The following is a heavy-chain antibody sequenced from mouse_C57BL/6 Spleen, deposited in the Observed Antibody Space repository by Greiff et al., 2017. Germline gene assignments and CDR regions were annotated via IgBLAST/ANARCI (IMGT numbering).Heavy chain of an antibody. D-gene: IGHD1-1*01. CDR1: GFTFSDYG. Sequence: EVQGVESGGGLVKPGGSLKLSCAASGFTFSDYGMHWVRQAPEKGLEWVAYISSGSSTIYYADTVKGRFTISRDNAKNTLFLQMTSLRSEDTSMYYWARLTTVVASGFADWGQGTLVTVSA. V-gene: IGHV5-17*01. J-gene: IGHJ3*01. CDR3: ARLTTVVASGFAD. CDR2: ISSGSSTI.